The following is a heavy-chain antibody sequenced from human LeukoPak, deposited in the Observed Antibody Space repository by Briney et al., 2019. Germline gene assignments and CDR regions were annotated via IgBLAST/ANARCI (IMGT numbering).Heavy chain of an antibody. CDR1: GGSISTYY. J-gene: IGHJ3*02. V-gene: IGHV4-59*01. Sequence: PSETLSLTCTVSGGSISTYYWSWIRQPPGKGLEWIGYIYYSGSPNYNPSLKSRVTISIDTSKNQFSLELSSVTAADTAVYYCARNFGAYAFDIWGQGTMVTVSS. D-gene: IGHD3-10*01. CDR2: IYYSGSP. CDR3: ARNFGAYAFDI.